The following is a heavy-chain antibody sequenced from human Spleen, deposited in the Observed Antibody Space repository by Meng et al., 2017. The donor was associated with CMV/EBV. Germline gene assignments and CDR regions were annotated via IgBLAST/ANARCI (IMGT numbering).Heavy chain of an antibody. V-gene: IGHV3-30*02. CDR3: RGSTGQL. D-gene: IGHD2-2*01. CDR2: IRHDGSNE. J-gene: IGHJ1*01. CDR1: GFTFSNAW. Sequence: GESLKISCAASGFTFSNAWMSWVRQAPGKGLEWVAFIRHDGSNEDYVDSVKGRFTISRDNSKNTLYLKMNSLRAEDTAVYYCRGSTGQLWGQGTLVTVSS.